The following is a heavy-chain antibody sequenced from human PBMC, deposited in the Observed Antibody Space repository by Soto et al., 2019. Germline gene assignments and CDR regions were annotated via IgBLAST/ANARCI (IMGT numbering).Heavy chain of an antibody. D-gene: IGHD3-3*01. Sequence: ASVKVSWKASGYTFTKYDISWVRQAPGQGLEWLGLISPNSGRPSYAQKFEGRVTMTTDTSTTTAYLELRSLRSDDTAVYYCVRQYYDFWTDYPDFDYWGQGTLVTVSS. J-gene: IGHJ4*02. CDR2: ISPNSGRP. CDR3: VRQYYDFWTDYPDFDY. CDR1: GYTFTKYD. V-gene: IGHV1-18*04.